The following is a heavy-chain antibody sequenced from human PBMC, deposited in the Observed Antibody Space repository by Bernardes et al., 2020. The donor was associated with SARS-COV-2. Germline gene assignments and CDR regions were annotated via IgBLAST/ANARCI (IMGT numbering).Heavy chain of an antibody. J-gene: IGHJ4*02. CDR1: GFNFSGSA. CDR2: IRSKPKGYAT. Sequence: GGSLRLSCAASGFNFSGSAIRWVRQPSGKGLEWIGRIRSKPKGYATTYAASLKGRFVISRDDSRNTAYLQIHSLKIEDTAVYYCTGDYLYWDQGTLVSVSS. D-gene: IGHD4-17*01. CDR3: TGDYLY. V-gene: IGHV3-73*01.